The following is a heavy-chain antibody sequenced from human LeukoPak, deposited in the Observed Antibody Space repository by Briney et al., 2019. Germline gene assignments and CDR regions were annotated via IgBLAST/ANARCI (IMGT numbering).Heavy chain of an antibody. CDR2: IKQDGSEK. D-gene: IGHD5-12*01. Sequence: PGGSLRLSCAASGFTFSSYAMSWVRQAPGKGLERVANIKQDGSEKYYVDSVKGRFTISRDNAKNSLYLQMNSLRAEDTAVYYCARDLLVDGYDPLVDYWGQGTLVTVSS. CDR1: GFTFSSYA. CDR3: ARDLLVDGYDPLVDY. V-gene: IGHV3-7*01. J-gene: IGHJ4*02.